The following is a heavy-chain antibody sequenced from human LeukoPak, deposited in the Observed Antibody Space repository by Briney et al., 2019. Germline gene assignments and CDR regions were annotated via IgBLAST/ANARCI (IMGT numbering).Heavy chain of an antibody. D-gene: IGHD5-18*01. J-gene: IGHJ4*02. CDR1: GYTFTSYY. V-gene: IGHV1-46*01. Sequence: GASVKVSCKASGYTFTSYYMHWVRQAPGQGLEWMGIINPSGGSTSYAQKFQGRVTMTRDTSTSTVYMELSRLRSDDTAVYYCARFRSGYSYVHWGQGTLVTVSS. CDR2: INPSGGST. CDR3: ARFRSGYSYVH.